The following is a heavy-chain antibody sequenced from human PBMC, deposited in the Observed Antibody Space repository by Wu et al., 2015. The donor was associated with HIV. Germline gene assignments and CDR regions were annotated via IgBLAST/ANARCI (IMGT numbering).Heavy chain of an antibody. CDR1: GYTFTGYY. CDR2: INPNSGGT. Sequence: QVQLVQSGAEVKKPGASVKVSCKASGYTFTGYYMHWVRQAPGQGLEWMGWINPNSGGTNYAQKFQGRVTMTRDTSISTAYMELSRLRSDDTAVYYCARDAKNIVVVVAATGWFDPVGPGNPGHRLL. V-gene: IGHV1-2*02. D-gene: IGHD2-15*01. J-gene: IGHJ5*02. CDR3: ARDAKNIVVVVAATGWFDP.